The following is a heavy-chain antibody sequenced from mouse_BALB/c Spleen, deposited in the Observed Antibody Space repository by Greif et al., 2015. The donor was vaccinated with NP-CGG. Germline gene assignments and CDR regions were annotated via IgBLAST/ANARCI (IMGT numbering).Heavy chain of an antibody. V-gene: IGHV2-2*02. CDR2: IWGGGST. CDR3: ARNLAY. J-gene: IGHJ3*01. CDR1: GFSLTSYG. Sequence: VQLQQSGPGLVQPSQSLSITCTVSGFSLTSYGVHWVRQSPGKGLEWLGVIWGGGSTDYNAAFISRLSISKDNSKSQVFFKMNSLQANDTAIYYCARNLAYWGQGTLVTVSA.